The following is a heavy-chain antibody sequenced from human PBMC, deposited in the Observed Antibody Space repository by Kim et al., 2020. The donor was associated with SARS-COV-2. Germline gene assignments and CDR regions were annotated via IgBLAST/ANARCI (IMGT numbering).Heavy chain of an antibody. CDR2: INAGNGNT. D-gene: IGHD4-17*01. J-gene: IGHJ6*02. CDR1: GYTFTSYA. Sequence: ASVKVSCKASGYTFTSYAMHWVRQAPGQRLEWMGWINAGNGNTKYSQKFQGRVTITRDTSAGTAYMELSSLRSEDTAVYYCARDLLKDYGGAYYYYYGMDVWGQGTTVTVSS. V-gene: IGHV1-3*01. CDR3: ARDLLKDYGGAYYYYYGMDV.